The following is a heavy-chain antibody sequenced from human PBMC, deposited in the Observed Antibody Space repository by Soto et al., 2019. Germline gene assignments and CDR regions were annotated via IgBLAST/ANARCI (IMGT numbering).Heavy chain of an antibody. CDR1: GASIRSSTYQ. D-gene: IGHD1-1*01. CDR3: AVHRIWKVDS. J-gene: IGHJ5*01. Sequence: QLQLQESGPGLVKPSETLSLTCTVSGASIRSSTYQWGWIRQPPGRGLEWIGSAYYSESTYYNPSLKSRVTISVDTAKIQYSLHVRSATATVTAVYFCAVHRIWKVDSWCHGALVTVSS. V-gene: IGHV4-39*01. CDR2: AYYSEST.